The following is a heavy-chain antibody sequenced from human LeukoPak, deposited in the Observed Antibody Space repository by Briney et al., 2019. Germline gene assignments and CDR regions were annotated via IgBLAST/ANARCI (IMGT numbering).Heavy chain of an antibody. V-gene: IGHV3-30-3*01. CDR2: ISYDGSNK. Sequence: GRSLRLSCAASGFTFSSYAMHWVRQAPGKGLEWVAVISYDGSNKYYADSVKGRFTISRDNSKNTLYLQMNSLRAEDTAVYYCARDLVAAAGTVDYWGQGTLVTVSS. CDR1: GFTFSSYA. J-gene: IGHJ4*02. D-gene: IGHD6-13*01. CDR3: ARDLVAAAGTVDY.